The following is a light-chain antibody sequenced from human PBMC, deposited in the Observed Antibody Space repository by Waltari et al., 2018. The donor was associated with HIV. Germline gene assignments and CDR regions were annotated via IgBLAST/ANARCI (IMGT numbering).Light chain of an antibody. V-gene: IGKV1-39*01. CDR1: QSISTY. Sequence: DIQMTQSPSSLSASVGDRVIITCRESQSISTYLNWYQQKPGKAPKPLIYAASNLQSWVPAGFSGGGSGTDFTLTISSLQPEDFATYYCQQGYSSPYTFGQGTKLEIK. CDR2: AAS. J-gene: IGKJ2*01. CDR3: QQGYSSPYT.